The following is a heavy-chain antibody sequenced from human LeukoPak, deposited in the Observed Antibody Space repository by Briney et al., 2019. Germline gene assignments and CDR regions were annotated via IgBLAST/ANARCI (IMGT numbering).Heavy chain of an antibody. V-gene: IGHV1-3*01. D-gene: IGHD3-16*01. Sequence: ASVTVSCSASGYTFTSYAMHWVRQAPGQRIELMGWINAGNGNKKYSQKFQGRVTITRDTSASTAYMELSSLRSEDTAVYYCARSPMIKFGGVIMSFDYWGQGTLVTVSS. CDR2: INAGNGNK. CDR3: ARSPMIKFGGVIMSFDY. J-gene: IGHJ4*02. CDR1: GYTFTSYA.